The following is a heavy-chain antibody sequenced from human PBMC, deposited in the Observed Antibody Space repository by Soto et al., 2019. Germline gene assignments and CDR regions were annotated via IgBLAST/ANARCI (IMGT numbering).Heavy chain of an antibody. D-gene: IGHD6-13*01. CDR3: ARSNLYSSSWYYYYYGMDV. CDR2: IYPDDSET. Sequence: GESLKISCKGSEYSFSTYWTGWVRQMPGKGLEWIGVIYPDDSETRYSPSFQGQVTISADKSISTAYLQWSSLKASDTAIYYCARSNLYSSSWYYYYYGMDVWGQGTTVTVSS. V-gene: IGHV5-51*01. J-gene: IGHJ6*02. CDR1: EYSFSTYW.